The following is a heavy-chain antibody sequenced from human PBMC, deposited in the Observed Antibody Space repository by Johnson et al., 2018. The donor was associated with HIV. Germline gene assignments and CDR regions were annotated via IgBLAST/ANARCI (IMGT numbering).Heavy chain of an antibody. Sequence: VQVVESGGGLVQPGRSLRLSCAASGFNFDDYAMHWVRQAPGKGLEWVSGISWNSGSLGYADSVKGRFTISRDNAKSALYLQMNSLRAEDTAVYYCARDQITAVGNDAFDIWGQGTMVTVSS. CDR2: ISWNSGSL. CDR3: ARDQITAVGNDAFDI. D-gene: IGHD6-13*01. V-gene: IGHV3-9*01. J-gene: IGHJ3*02. CDR1: GFNFDDYA.